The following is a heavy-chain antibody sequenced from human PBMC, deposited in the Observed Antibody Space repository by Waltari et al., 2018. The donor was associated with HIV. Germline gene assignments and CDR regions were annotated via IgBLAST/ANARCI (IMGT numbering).Heavy chain of an antibody. CDR1: GFSFSDFG. D-gene: IGHD6-19*01. J-gene: IGHJ4*02. Sequence: EVQLVESGGGLVKPGRSLRLSCVASGFSFSDFGMNWVRQAVGKGLEWVSSINNDGTYSYYADSVKGRFTISRDNAKNLLFLQMISLGAEDAAIYYCVRGRLGSCSGGGCPGGDYWGRGSLVTVSS. CDR3: VRGRLGSCSGGGCPGGDY. CDR2: INNDGTYS. V-gene: IGHV3-21*02.